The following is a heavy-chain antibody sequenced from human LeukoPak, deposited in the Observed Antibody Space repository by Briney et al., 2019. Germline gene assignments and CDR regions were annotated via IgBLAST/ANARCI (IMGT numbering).Heavy chain of an antibody. CDR3: ASGGDAFSTYY. D-gene: IGHD2-21*01. CDR2: ITIDGSDT. V-gene: IGHV3-74*01. J-gene: IGHJ4*02. Sequence: GGSLRLSCAASGFTFTDYWMHWARQTPGKGLVWVSRITIDGSDTTYADFVKGRFTISRDNAQNTVYLQMNSLRAEDTATYCCASGGDAFSTYYWGQGTLVTVSS. CDR1: GFTFTDYW.